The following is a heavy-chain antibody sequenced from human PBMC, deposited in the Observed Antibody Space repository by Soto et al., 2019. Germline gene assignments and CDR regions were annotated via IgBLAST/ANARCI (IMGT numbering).Heavy chain of an antibody. Sequence: PGGSLRLSCAAAGFDFEDYAMHWVRQVPGKGLEWVSLTNSDGTDSYYVDSVKGRFTISRDNAKTTLYLQMDRLRPKDTALYFCAKSLYYYDSSPLDHWGQGTLVTVSS. CDR1: GFDFEDYA. CDR2: TNSDGTDS. CDR3: AKSLYYYDSSPLDH. D-gene: IGHD3-22*01. V-gene: IGHV3-43D*04. J-gene: IGHJ4*02.